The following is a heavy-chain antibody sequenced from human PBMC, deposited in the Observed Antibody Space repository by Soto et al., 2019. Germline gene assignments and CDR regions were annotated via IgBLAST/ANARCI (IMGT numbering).Heavy chain of an antibody. CDR3: AREILSGGDYPDS. D-gene: IGHD3-10*01. CDR2: ISSGSSYI. Sequence: PGGSLRLSCAASGFTFSTYTMNWVRQAPGKGLEWISSISSGSSYIYYADSVKGRFTISRDNAKNSLFLQMNSLRADDTAVYYCAREILSGGDYPDSSGQGPKVTVYS. J-gene: IGHJ5*01. CDR1: GFTFSTYT. V-gene: IGHV3-21*01.